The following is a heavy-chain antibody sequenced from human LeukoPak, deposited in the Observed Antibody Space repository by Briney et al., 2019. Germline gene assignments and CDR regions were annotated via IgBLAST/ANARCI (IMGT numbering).Heavy chain of an antibody. Sequence: TSETLSLTCTVSGGSISSYYWSWIRQPPGKGLEWIGYIYYSGSTNYNPSLKSRVTISVDTSKNQFSLKLSSVTAADTAVYYCARETSVARSFDYWGQGTLVIVSS. D-gene: IGHD1-7*01. CDR3: ARETSVARSFDY. V-gene: IGHV4-59*01. CDR2: IYYSGST. J-gene: IGHJ4*02. CDR1: GGSISSYY.